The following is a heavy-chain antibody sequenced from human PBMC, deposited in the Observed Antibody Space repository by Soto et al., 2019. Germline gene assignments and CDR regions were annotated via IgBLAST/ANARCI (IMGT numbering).Heavy chain of an antibody. D-gene: IGHD3-9*01. CDR2: ISYDGSNK. Sequence: GGSLRLSCAASGFTFSSYGMHWVRQAPGKGLEWVAVISYDGSNKYYADSVKGRFTISRDNSKNTLYLQMNSLRAEDTAVYYCAKDSFSYYDILTGYHPPSREHYYFDYWGQGTLVTVSS. V-gene: IGHV3-30*18. J-gene: IGHJ4*02. CDR1: GFTFSSYG. CDR3: AKDSFSYYDILTGYHPPSREHYYFDY.